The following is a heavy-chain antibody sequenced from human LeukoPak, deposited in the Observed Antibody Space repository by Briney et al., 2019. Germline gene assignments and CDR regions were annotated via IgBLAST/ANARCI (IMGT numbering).Heavy chain of an antibody. CDR2: ISYDGSTK. Sequence: QSGGSLRLSCAVSGFTFRNYAIHWVRQAPGKGLEWVAFISYDGSTKYYADSVKGRFTISRDNSQNTLDLQMNSLRAEDTAVYYCARDLSERYSTDYWGQGTLVTVSS. V-gene: IGHV3-30-3*01. D-gene: IGHD1-26*01. J-gene: IGHJ4*02. CDR1: GFTFRNYA. CDR3: ARDLSERYSTDY.